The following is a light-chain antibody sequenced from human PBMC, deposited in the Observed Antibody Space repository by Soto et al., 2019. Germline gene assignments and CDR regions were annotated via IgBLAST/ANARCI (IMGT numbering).Light chain of an antibody. CDR2: GAS. CDR3: QQYDSSXRK. CDR1: QRVSSRT. J-gene: IGKJ1*01. V-gene: IGKV3-20*01. Sequence: ILLTQSPGTLSLSPGERATLSCRASQRVSSRTLAWYQQKPGQAPRLLISGASSRAADIPDRFSGRGSGXXXXXXXXXXXHXXFAVYYXQQYDSSXRKFXQGTKVDIK.